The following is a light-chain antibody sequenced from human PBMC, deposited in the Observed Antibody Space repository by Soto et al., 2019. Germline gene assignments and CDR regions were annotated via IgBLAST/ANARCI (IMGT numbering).Light chain of an antibody. CDR1: QSISSW. CDR3: QEYDSYSWT. V-gene: IGKV1-5*01. CDR2: DAS. Sequence: DIKITQSPSTLSASVGDRVTITSRASQSISSWLGWYQQRPGKAPKLLIYDASSLESGVPSRFSGSGSGTEFTLTISSLQADDVASYYCQEYDSYSWTSGEGTNVDNK. J-gene: IGKJ1*01.